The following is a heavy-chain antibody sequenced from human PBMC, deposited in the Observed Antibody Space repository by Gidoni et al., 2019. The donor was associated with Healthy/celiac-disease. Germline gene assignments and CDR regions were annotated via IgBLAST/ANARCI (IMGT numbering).Heavy chain of an antibody. CDR2: IYYSGST. CDR1: GGSISSYY. J-gene: IGHJ2*01. Sequence: QVQLQESGPGLVTPSETLSLTCTVSGGSISSYYWSWIRQPPGKGLEWIGYIYYSGSTNYNTSLKSRVTISVDTSKNQFSLKLSSVTAADTAVYYCARVGCGGDCYSSGWYFDLWGRGTLVTVSS. V-gene: IGHV4-59*01. CDR3: ARVGCGGDCYSSGWYFDL. D-gene: IGHD2-21*02.